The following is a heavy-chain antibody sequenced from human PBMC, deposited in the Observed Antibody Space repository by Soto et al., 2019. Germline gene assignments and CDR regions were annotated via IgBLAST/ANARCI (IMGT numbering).Heavy chain of an antibody. CDR1: GGSISSGDYY. CDR2: IYYSGST. CDR3: ARVWSSIATRPFDY. Sequence: PSETLSLTCTVSGGSISSGDYYWSWIRQPPGKGLEWIGYIYYSGSTYYNPSLKSRVTISVDTSKNQFSLKLSSVTAADTAVYYCARVWSSIATRPFDYWGQGTLITVSS. V-gene: IGHV4-30-4*01. J-gene: IGHJ4*02. D-gene: IGHD6-6*01.